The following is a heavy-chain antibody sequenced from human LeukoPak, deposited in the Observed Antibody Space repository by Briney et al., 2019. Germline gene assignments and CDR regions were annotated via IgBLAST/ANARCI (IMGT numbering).Heavy chain of an antibody. CDR1: GFTFSSYA. Sequence: SGGSLRLSCAASGFTFSSYAMSWVRQAPGKGLEWVSAISGSGGSTYYADSVKGRFTISRDNSKNTLYLQMDSLRAEDTAVYYCAKDRWTEVDAFDIWGQGTMVTVSS. D-gene: IGHD1-1*01. V-gene: IGHV3-23*01. CDR3: AKDRWTEVDAFDI. CDR2: ISGSGGST. J-gene: IGHJ3*02.